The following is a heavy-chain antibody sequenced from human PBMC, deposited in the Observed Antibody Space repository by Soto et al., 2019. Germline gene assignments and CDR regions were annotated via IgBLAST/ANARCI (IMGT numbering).Heavy chain of an antibody. CDR3: ARDDYYTIDV. CDR2: IKNDGTST. J-gene: IGHJ6*02. Sequence: EEQLVESGGGLVQPGGSLRLSCAASGFSFSRTWMHWVRQAPGKGLVWVSRIKNDGTSTIYADSVKGRFTISRDNAKNTVYLPMNGLSPEDTAVYYCARDDYYTIDVWGQGTTVTVSS. CDR1: GFSFSRTW. V-gene: IGHV3-74*01.